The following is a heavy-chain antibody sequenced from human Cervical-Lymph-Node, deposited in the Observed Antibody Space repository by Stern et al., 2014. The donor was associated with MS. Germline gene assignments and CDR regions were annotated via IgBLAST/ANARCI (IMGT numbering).Heavy chain of an antibody. CDR2: ITPIFDTA. CDR1: GGTFSSYA. J-gene: IGHJ6*02. CDR3: ARAVGDYSYGMDV. V-gene: IGHV1-69*01. Sequence: VQLVQSGAEVKRPGSSVMVSCKASGGTFSSYAITWVRQAPGKGLEWMGGITPIFDTATYAQNFQDRVTITADESTSTAYMSLSSLRSEDTAMYYCARAVGDYSYGMDVWGQGTTVTVSS. D-gene: IGHD1-26*01.